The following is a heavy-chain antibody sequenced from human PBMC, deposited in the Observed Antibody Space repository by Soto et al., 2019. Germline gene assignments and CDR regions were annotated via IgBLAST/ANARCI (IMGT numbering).Heavy chain of an antibody. CDR3: ARSSCTNGVCYLGYFDH. J-gene: IGHJ4*02. V-gene: IGHV4-39*01. D-gene: IGHD2-8*01. Sequence: SETLSLTCTVSGGSISNNNYYWGWIRQPPGKGLEWIVSIYYSGSTYYNPSLRSRVTMSVDTSKNQFSLKLTSVTAADTAVYSCARSSCTNGVCYLGYFDHWGQGTLVTVSS. CDR1: GGSISNNNYY. CDR2: IYYSGST.